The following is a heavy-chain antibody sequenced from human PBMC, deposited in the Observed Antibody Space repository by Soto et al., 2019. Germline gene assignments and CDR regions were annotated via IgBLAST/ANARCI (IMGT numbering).Heavy chain of an antibody. J-gene: IGHJ5*02. CDR3: ATSNWFDP. CDR1: GGSISSSGYY. V-gene: IGHV4-39*01. CDR2: IYYSGST. Sequence: QLQLQESGPGLVKPSETLSLTCTVSGGSISSSGYYWGWIRQPPGKGLEWIGTIYYSGSTYYNPSLKCRVTISVDTSKNQFSLTLSSVTAADTAVYYCATSNWFDPWGQGTLVTVSS.